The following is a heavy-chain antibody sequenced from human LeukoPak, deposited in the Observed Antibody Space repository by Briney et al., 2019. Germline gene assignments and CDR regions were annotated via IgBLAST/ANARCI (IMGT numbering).Heavy chain of an antibody. J-gene: IGHJ4*02. CDR2: IYYSGNT. CDR3: ARSGALTGYLY. Sequence: SETLSLTCTVSGGSIGPYYWSWIRQPPGKGLEWIGYIYYSGNTNYNPSLTSRVTISVDTSKNQFSLNLSSVTAADTAVCYCARSGALTGYLYWGQGTLVTVSS. CDR1: GGSIGPYY. V-gene: IGHV4-59*01. D-gene: IGHD3-9*01.